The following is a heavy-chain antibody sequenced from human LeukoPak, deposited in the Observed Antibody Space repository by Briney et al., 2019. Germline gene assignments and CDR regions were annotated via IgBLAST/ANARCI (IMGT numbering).Heavy chain of an antibody. CDR1: GLPIGDFA. J-gene: IGHJ4*02. V-gene: IGHV3-43*02. CDR2: ISGDGVST. CDR3: ARESGKFDY. Sequence: GGSLRVSCVASGLPIGDFAMHWVRQAPGKGLEWVSLISGDGVSTFYADSVKGRFSISRDNSKNSLSLEMNSLRTEDTAMYYCARESGKFDYWGQGTLVAVSS.